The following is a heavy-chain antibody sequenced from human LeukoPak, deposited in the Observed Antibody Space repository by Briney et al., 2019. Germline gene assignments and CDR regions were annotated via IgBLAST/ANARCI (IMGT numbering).Heavy chain of an antibody. CDR2: IDHIEREK. J-gene: IGHJ4*03. CDR3: AREFGYRGYIDY. D-gene: IGHD5-12*01. V-gene: IGHV3-7*03. CDR1: GFTFSNYW. Sequence: GGSLRLSCAASGFTFSNYWMSWVRQAPGKGLDWVANIDHIEREKYYVDSVKGRFTISRDNAKNSLYLQINGLRADDTGVYYCAREFGYRGYIDYWGPGTLVTVSS.